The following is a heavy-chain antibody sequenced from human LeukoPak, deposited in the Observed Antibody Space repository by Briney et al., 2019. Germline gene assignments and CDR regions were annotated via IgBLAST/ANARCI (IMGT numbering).Heavy chain of an antibody. CDR3: ARASTEYAVTDGFDT. D-gene: IGHD4-17*01. CDR1: GFTFSSYA. V-gene: IGHV3-21*06. J-gene: IGHJ5*02. CDR2: VSFGSSYI. Sequence: SGGSLRLSCAASGFTFSSYAMNWVRQSPGKGLQWVSYVSFGSSYISYADSLKGRFTISRDDAKSSVYLEMTSLRTDDTAVYYCARASTEYAVTDGFDTWGPGTLVTVSS.